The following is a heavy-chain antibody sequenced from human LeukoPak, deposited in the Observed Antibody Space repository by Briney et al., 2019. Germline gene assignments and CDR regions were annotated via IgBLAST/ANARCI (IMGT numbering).Heavy chain of an antibody. CDR3: ARDRIAVAGGVGYYYYYMDV. CDR1: GGTFSSYA. CDR2: IIPIFGTA. V-gene: IGHV1-69*13. Sequence: SVMVSCKASGGTFSSYAISWVRQAPGQGLEWMGGIIPIFGTANYAQKFQGRVTITADESTSTAYMELSSLRSEDTAVYYCARDRIAVAGGVGYYYYYMDVWGKGTTVTVSS. J-gene: IGHJ6*03. D-gene: IGHD6-19*01.